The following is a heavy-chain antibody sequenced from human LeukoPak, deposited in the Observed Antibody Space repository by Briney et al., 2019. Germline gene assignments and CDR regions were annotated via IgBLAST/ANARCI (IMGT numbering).Heavy chain of an antibody. CDR1: GFPFDDYA. Sequence: GGSLRLSRAASGFPFDDYAMHWVRQAPGKGLEWVSGIRWSSDSVGYADSVRGRFTISRDKAKNSLYLQMNSLRAEDTALYYCVKDFGQTTAAIAYWGQGTLVTVSS. CDR3: VKDFGQTTAAIAY. V-gene: IGHV3-9*01. D-gene: IGHD2-2*01. CDR2: IRWSSDSV. J-gene: IGHJ4*02.